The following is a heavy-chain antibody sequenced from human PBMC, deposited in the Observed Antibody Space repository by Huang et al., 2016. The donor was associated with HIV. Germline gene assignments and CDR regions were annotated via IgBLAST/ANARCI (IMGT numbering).Heavy chain of an antibody. D-gene: IGHD3-16*01. Sequence: QVQLQQWGAGLLKPSETLSLTCAVYGGSFSGYSWNWIRQSPGKGLEWIGQINDSGSTDYNPSLKSRVTISIDTSKNQFSLKLNSVTAADTAIYYCAREVMISFGGPFDPWGHGNLVTVSS. V-gene: IGHV4-34*01. J-gene: IGHJ5*02. CDR2: INDSGST. CDR1: GGSFSGYS. CDR3: AREVMISFGGPFDP.